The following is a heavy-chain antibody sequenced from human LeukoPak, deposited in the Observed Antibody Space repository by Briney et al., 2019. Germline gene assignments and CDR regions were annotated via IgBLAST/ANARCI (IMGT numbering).Heavy chain of an antibody. V-gene: IGHV4-39*01. Sequence: SETLSLTCTVSGGSISSSSYYWGWLRQPPGKGLDWIGSIYYSGSTYYNPSLKSRVTISVDTSKNQFSLKLSSVTAADTAVYYCARHDRRSGWYPNWFDPWGQGTLVTVSS. J-gene: IGHJ5*02. CDR3: ARHDRRSGWYPNWFDP. D-gene: IGHD6-19*01. CDR2: IYYSGST. CDR1: GGSISSSSYY.